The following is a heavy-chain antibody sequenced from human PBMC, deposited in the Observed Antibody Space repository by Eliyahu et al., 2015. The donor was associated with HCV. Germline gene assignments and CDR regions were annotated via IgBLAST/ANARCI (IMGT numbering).Heavy chain of an antibody. V-gene: IGHV3-33*01. CDR3: ARDRELELPDTFDY. J-gene: IGHJ4*02. CDR1: GFTFSSYG. CDR2: IWYDGSNK. Sequence: QVQLVESGGGVVQPGRSLRLSCAASGFTFSSYGMHWVRQAPGKGLEWVAVIWYDGSNKYYADSVKGRFTISRDNSKNTLYLQMNSLRAEDTAVYYCARDRELELPDTFDYWGQGTLVTVSS. D-gene: IGHD1-7*01.